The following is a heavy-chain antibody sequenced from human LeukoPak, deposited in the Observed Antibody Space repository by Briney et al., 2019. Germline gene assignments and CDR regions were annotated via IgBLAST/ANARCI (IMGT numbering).Heavy chain of an antibody. CDR3: ARDAAGYCSSISCYHSGDFDY. V-gene: IGHV3-21*01. CDR1: GFTFSGYS. Sequence: GGSLRLSCAASGFTFSGYSMNWVRQAPGKGLEWVSSISSSSSYIYYADSVKGRFTISRDNAKNSLYLQMNSLRAEDTAVYYCARDAAGYCSSISCYHSGDFDYWGQGTLVTVSS. D-gene: IGHD2-2*01. J-gene: IGHJ4*02. CDR2: ISSSSSYI.